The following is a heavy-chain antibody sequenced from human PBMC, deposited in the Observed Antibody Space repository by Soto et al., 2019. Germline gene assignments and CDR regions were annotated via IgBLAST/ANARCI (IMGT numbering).Heavy chain of an antibody. J-gene: IGHJ5*02. CDR2: IVVGSGNT. CDR1: GFTFSSSA. CDR3: AAFDPGPMGFDP. V-gene: IGHV1-58*01. D-gene: IGHD3-9*01. Sequence: SVKVSCKASGFTFSSSAVQWVRQARGQRLEWIGKIVVGSGNTNYAQKFQERVTITRDMSTSTAYMEPSSLRSEDTAFYYCAAFDPGPMGFDPWGQGTLVTVSS.